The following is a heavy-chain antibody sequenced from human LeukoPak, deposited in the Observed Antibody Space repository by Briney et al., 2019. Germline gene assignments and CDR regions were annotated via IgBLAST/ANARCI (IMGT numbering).Heavy chain of an antibody. J-gene: IGHJ4*02. CDR3: AREWFGELFVYFDY. CDR1: GGTFSSYA. V-gene: IGHV1-69*05. CDR2: IIPIFGTA. D-gene: IGHD3-10*01. Sequence: GASVKVSCKASGGTFSSYAISWVRQAPGQGLEWMGRIIPIFGTANYAQKFQGRVTITTDESTSTAYMELSTLRSEDTAVYYCAREWFGELFVYFDYCGQGGLVTVSS.